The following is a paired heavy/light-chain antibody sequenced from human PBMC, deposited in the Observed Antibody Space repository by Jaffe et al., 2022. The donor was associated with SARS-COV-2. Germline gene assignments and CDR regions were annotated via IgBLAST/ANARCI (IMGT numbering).Heavy chain of an antibody. CDR3: TTDLIWTTVTQANAFDI. J-gene: IGHJ3*02. D-gene: IGHD4-17*01. V-gene: IGHV3-15*01. CDR2: IKSKTDGGTT. Sequence: EVQLVESGGGLVKPGGSLRLSCAASGFTFSNAWMSWVRQAPGKGLEWVGRIKSKTDGGTTDYAAPVKGRFTISRDDSKNTLYLQMNSLKTEDTAVYYCTTDLIWTTVTQANAFDIWGQGTMVTVSS. CDR1: GFTFSNAW.
Light chain of an antibody. CDR3: SSYTSSSSLVV. CDR1: SSDVGGYNY. Sequence: QSALTQPASVSGSPGQSITISCTGTSSDVGGYNYVSWYQQHPGKAPKLMIYEVSNRPSGVSNRFSGSKSGNTASLTISGLQAEDEADYYCSSYTSSSSLVVFGGGTKLTVL. J-gene: IGLJ2*01. V-gene: IGLV2-14*01. CDR2: EVS.